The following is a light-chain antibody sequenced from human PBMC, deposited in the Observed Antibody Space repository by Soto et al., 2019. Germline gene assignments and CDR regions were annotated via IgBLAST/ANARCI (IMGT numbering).Light chain of an antibody. Sequence: QSALAQPRSVSGSPGQSVTISCTGTSNYIGDYHYVSWYQQHPGKAPKLMIFDVTKRPSGVPDRLSGSKSGNTASLTISGLQAEDDADYYCCSYAGGYTFVFGTGTKLTVL. CDR1: SNYIGDYHY. V-gene: IGLV2-11*01. J-gene: IGLJ1*01. CDR2: DVT. CDR3: CSYAGGYTFV.